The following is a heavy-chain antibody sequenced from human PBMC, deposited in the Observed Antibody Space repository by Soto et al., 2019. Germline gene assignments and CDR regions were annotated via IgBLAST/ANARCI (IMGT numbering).Heavy chain of an antibody. Sequence: EVQLLESGGDLVRPGGSLRLSCVASGITFRTRAMNWVRQAPGEGLEWVSVITDSGGDSKYADSVRGRFTISRDNSKNTLDLQMNSLRADDSAVYYCVSGSSDSYPGSRIFDFWGRGTLVTVSS. J-gene: IGHJ4*02. CDR3: VSGSSDSYPGSRIFDF. CDR1: GITFRTRA. CDR2: ITDSGGDS. D-gene: IGHD3-10*01. V-gene: IGHV3-23*01.